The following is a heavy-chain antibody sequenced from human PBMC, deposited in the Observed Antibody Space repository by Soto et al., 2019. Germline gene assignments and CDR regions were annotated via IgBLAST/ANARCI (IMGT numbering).Heavy chain of an antibody. J-gene: IGHJ5*02. CDR3: VLEGCRRTGFYLPDL. CDR2: IRSDSASSAI. V-gene: IGHV3-73*01. CDR1: GFTFGGSP. D-gene: IGHD4-17*01. Sequence: EAQLVQSGAGLVQTGGSLQLSCAASGFTFGGSPVHWVRQASGKGLEWVGRIRSDSASSAIAYGASVRGRFTLSRDDSKNTAYLQVHSLEVDATAPEDYVLEGCRRTGFYLPDLWAQRTLVTVSS.